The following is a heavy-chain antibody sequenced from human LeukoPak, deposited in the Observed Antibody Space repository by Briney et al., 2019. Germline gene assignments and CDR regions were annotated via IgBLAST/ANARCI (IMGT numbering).Heavy chain of an antibody. CDR1: GGSISSYY. Sequence: SETLSLTCTVSGGSISSYYWSWIRQPPGKGLEWIGYIYHSGSTYYNPSLKSRVTISVDTSKNQFSLKLSSVTAADTAVYYCARYSYGLSPDYWGQGTLVTVSS. CDR2: IYHSGST. CDR3: ARYSYGLSPDY. V-gene: IGHV4-4*09. J-gene: IGHJ4*02. D-gene: IGHD5-18*01.